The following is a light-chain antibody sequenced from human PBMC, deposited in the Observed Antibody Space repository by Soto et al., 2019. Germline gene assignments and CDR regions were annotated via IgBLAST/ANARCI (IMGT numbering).Light chain of an antibody. Sequence: QSVLTQPPSVSAAPGQKVTISCSGSSSNIGNNYVSWYQQLPGTAPKHLLYDNNKRPSGIPDRFSGSKSGTSATLGITGLQTGGEADYYCGTWDRLLRPGGGVFGGGTKLTVL. CDR3: GTWDRLLRPGGGV. CDR1: SSNIGNNY. CDR2: DNN. J-gene: IGLJ2*01. V-gene: IGLV1-51*01.